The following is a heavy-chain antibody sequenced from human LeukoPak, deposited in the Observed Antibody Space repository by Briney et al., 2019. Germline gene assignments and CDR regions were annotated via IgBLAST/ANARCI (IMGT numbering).Heavy chain of an antibody. CDR1: GGTFSSYA. Sequence: VKVSCKASGGTFSSYAISWVRRAPGQGLEWMGGIIPIFGTANYAQKFQGRVTITADESTSTAYMELSSLRSEDTAMYYCAREGPPTAGYYYYGMDVWGQGTTVTVSS. CDR3: AREGPPTAGYYYYGMDV. CDR2: IIPIFGTA. J-gene: IGHJ6*02. V-gene: IGHV1-69*13. D-gene: IGHD4-17*01.